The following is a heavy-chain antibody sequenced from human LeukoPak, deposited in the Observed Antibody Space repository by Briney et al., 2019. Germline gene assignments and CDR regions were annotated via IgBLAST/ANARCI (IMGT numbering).Heavy chain of an antibody. CDR2: IRYDGNNK. V-gene: IGHV3-30*02. Sequence: GGSLRLSCEASGFTFSNYGMHWVRQAPGKGLEWVTFIRYDGNNKYYADSVKGRFTISRDNSKNTLSLQMNSLRAEDTAVYYCAKDYYDGSGYYSTGFFDIWGQGTMVTVSS. CDR1: GFTFSNYG. D-gene: IGHD3-22*01. CDR3: AKDYYDGSGYYSTGFFDI. J-gene: IGHJ3*02.